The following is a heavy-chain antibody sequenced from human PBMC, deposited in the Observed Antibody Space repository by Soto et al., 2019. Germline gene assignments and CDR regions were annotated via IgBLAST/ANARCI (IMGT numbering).Heavy chain of an antibody. CDR2: IYYSGST. V-gene: IGHV4-59*01. D-gene: IGHD6-6*01. Sequence: SETLSLTCTVSGGSISSYYWSWIRQPPGKGLEWIGYIYYSGSTNYNPSLKSRVTISVDTSKNQFSLNLSSVTAADTAVYYCARERPERVSVFKDEDYYYYYIDFWGKGTTVTVFS. J-gene: IGHJ6*03. CDR1: GGSISSYY. CDR3: ARERPERVSVFKDEDYYYYYIDF.